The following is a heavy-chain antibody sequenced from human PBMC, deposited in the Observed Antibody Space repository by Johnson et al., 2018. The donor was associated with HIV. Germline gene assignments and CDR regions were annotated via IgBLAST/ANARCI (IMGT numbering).Heavy chain of an antibody. D-gene: IGHD2-8*01. Sequence: MLLVESGGSVIRPGGSLRLSCVGTGFTFENYGMSWVRQAPGKGLQWVSGINWNGDTTTYADSVKGRFTVSRDNSKNTLHLQMNSLRPEDTAVYYCARNSGNGLVLRGDAFDMWGQGTMVTVSS. CDR1: GFTFENYG. J-gene: IGHJ3*02. CDR2: INWNGDTT. CDR3: ARNSGNGLVLRGDAFDM. V-gene: IGHV3-20*04.